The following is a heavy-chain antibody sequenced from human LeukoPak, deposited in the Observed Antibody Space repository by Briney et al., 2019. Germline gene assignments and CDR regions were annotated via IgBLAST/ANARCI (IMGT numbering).Heavy chain of an antibody. Sequence: SETLSLTCTVSGGSISSHYWSWIRQPPGKGLEWIGYIYYSGSTNYNPSLKSRVTISVDTSKNQFSLKLSSVTAADTAVYYCARHEDPITFGEVTLVYWGQGTLVTVSS. CDR2: IYYSGST. D-gene: IGHD3-16*01. J-gene: IGHJ4*02. CDR3: ARHEDPITFGEVTLVY. V-gene: IGHV4-59*08. CDR1: GGSISSHY.